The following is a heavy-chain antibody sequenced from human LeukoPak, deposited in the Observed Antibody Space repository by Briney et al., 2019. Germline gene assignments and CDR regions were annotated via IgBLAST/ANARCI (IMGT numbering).Heavy chain of an antibody. CDR2: INPSGGST. CDR1: GYTFTSYY. Sequence: ASVKVSCKASGYTFTSYYMHWVRQAPGQGLEWMGIINPSGGSTSCAQKFQGRVTMTRDTSTSTVYMELSSLRSEDTAVYYCARDPAVHCGGDCYSNDAFDIWGQGTMVTVSS. D-gene: IGHD2-21*02. CDR3: ARDPAVHCGGDCYSNDAFDI. J-gene: IGHJ3*02. V-gene: IGHV1-46*01.